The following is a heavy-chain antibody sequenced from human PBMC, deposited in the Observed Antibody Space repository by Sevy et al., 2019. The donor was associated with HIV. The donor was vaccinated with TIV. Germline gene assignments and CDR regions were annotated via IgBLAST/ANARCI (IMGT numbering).Heavy chain of an antibody. V-gene: IGHV1-69*13. CDR2: FIPMFDTA. CDR1: GGTFSNYA. CDR3: AGSYFDSSGYSPLYYYGMDV. D-gene: IGHD3-22*01. Sequence: ASVKVSCKASGGTFSNYAISWVRQAPGQGLEWMGGFIPMFDTANYAQKFQGKVTLTADGSTTTAYMELSSLRSDDTXXYYCAGSYFDSSGYSPLYYYGMDVWGQGTTVTVSS. J-gene: IGHJ6*02.